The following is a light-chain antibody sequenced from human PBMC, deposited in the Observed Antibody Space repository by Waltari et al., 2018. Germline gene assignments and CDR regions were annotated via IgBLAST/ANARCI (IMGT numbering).Light chain of an antibody. V-gene: IGKV3-15*01. Sequence: LMTQSPATLSVSPGERATLPCRASQSISRNVAWYQQKPGQAPRLLIYGASTRAPGVPARFSGSGSGTQFTLSISSLQSEDFAVYYCQQYNNWRTFGQGTKLEIK. CDR1: QSISRN. CDR3: QQYNNWRT. J-gene: IGKJ2*01. CDR2: GAS.